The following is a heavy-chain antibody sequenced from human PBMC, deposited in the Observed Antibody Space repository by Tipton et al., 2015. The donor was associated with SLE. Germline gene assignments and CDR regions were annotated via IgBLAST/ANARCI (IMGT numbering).Heavy chain of an antibody. J-gene: IGHJ1*01. CDR1: GVSITNSY. D-gene: IGHD3-9*01. CDR2: IYYSSYT. CDR3: ARGSPFSEILTDSPYAPIAEFFQD. V-gene: IGHV4-59*12. Sequence: TLSLTCSVSGVSITNSYWSWIRRPPGKGLEWIGYIYYSSYTNYNPSLKSRVAISLDTSKNQFSLRLTSVTAADTAVYFCARGSPFSEILTDSPYAPIAEFFQDWAQGTLVTVSS.